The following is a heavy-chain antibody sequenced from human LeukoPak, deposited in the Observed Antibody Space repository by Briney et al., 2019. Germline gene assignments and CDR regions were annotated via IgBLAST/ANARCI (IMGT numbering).Heavy chain of an antibody. J-gene: IGHJ2*01. D-gene: IGHD3-3*01. CDR2: IIPIFGTA. V-gene: IGHV1-69*05. CDR1: GGTFSSYA. Sequence: SVKVSCKASGGTFSSYAISWVRQAPGQGLEWMGGIIPIFGTASYAQKFQDRVTITTDESTSTAYMELSSLRSEDTAVYYCARDCRITIFGVVIHPGYWYFDLWGRGTLVTVSS. CDR3: ARDCRITIFGVVIHPGYWYFDL.